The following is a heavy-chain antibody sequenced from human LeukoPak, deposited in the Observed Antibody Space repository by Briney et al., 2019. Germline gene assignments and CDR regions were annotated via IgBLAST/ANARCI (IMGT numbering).Heavy chain of an antibody. CDR1: GFTFSSYA. CDR3: AKAYDSSGYETFDY. Sequence: PGGSLRLSCAASGFTFSSYAMSWVRQAPGKGLEWVPAISGSGGSTYYADSVKGRFTISRDNSKNTLYLQMNSLRAEDTAVYYCAKAYDSSGYETFDYWGQGTLVTVSS. D-gene: IGHD3-22*01. CDR2: ISGSGGST. J-gene: IGHJ4*02. V-gene: IGHV3-23*01.